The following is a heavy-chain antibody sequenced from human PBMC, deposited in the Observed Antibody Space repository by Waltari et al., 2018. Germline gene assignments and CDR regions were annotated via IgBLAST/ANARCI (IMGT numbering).Heavy chain of an antibody. CDR2: INPDGSQK. CDR3: TTLARGESGDY. J-gene: IGHJ4*02. D-gene: IGHD3-10*01. Sequence: EVQLVESGGGLVQPGGSLRLSCAASGFTFNTYWMKLIRQAPGKGLEWVANINPDGSQKFYVDSVKGRFTVSRDNAQNSLYLQMNNLRAEDTAVYYCTTLARGESGDYWGQGTLVTVSS. V-gene: IGHV3-7*01. CDR1: GFTFNTYW.